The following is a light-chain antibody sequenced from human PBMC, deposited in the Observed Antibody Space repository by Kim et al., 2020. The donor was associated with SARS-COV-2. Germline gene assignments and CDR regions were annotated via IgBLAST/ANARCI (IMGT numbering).Light chain of an antibody. Sequence: TVTISCTRSSGRIASNYVQWYQQRPGSSPTTVIYEDNQRPSGVPDRFSGSIDRSSNSASLTISGLKTEDEADYYCQSYDSSANWVLGGGTKLTVL. J-gene: IGLJ3*02. CDR2: EDN. V-gene: IGLV6-57*01. CDR3: QSYDSSANWV. CDR1: SGRIASNY.